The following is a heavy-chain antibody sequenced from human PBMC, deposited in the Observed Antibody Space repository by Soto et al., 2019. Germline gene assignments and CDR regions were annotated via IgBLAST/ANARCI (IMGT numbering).Heavy chain of an antibody. CDR1: GVYISDYY. Sequence: SETLSLTCSVSGVYISDYYWSWIRQPPGRGLEWIGYIYKSGSTNYNPSLKSRVTISVDTSKNLFSLKLSSVTAADTAVYYCARDQNGSPHFDYWGQGTLVTVSS. V-gene: IGHV4-59*01. CDR3: ARDQNGSPHFDY. J-gene: IGHJ4*02. CDR2: IYKSGST. D-gene: IGHD1-26*01.